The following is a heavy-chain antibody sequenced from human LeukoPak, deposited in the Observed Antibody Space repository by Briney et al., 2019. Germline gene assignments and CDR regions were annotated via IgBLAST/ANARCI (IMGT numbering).Heavy chain of an antibody. CDR2: IYYSGST. Sequence: PSETLSLTCNVSGGSISGYYWSWIRQPPGKGLEYKGYIYYSGSTDYNPSLKSRITISVDTSKNQFSLKLSSVTAADTAVYYCARHYYDTSGYYYFDYWGQGTLVTVSS. J-gene: IGHJ4*02. CDR3: ARHYYDTSGYYYFDY. D-gene: IGHD3-22*01. V-gene: IGHV4-59*08. CDR1: GGSISGYY.